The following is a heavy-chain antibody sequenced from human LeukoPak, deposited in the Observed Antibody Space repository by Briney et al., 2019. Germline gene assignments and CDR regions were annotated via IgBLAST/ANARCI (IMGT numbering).Heavy chain of an antibody. V-gene: IGHV4-59*11. J-gene: IGHJ6*03. Sequence: SETQSLTCTVSGGSISSHYWSWIRQPPGKGLEWIGYIYYSGSTNYNPSLKSRVTISVDTSKNQFSLKLSSVTAADTAVYYCARVAAAGTGYYYMDVWGKGTTVTVSS. D-gene: IGHD6-13*01. CDR2: IYYSGST. CDR3: ARVAAAGTGYYYMDV. CDR1: GGSISSHY.